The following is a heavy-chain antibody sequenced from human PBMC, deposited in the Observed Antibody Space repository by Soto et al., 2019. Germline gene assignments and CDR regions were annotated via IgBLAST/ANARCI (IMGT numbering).Heavy chain of an antibody. CDR2: ISAYNGNT. V-gene: IGHV1-18*04. J-gene: IGHJ5*02. Sequence: QVQLVQSGAEVKKPGASVKVSCKASGYTFTSYGISWVRQAPGQGLEWMGWISAYNGNTNYAQKLQGRVTMTTDTATSTGYRELRSLRSYATAVYYCARDFFAVARPAGANWFAPWGQGTLVAVSS. D-gene: IGHD3-3*01. CDR1: GYTFTSYG. CDR3: ARDFFAVARPAGANWFAP.